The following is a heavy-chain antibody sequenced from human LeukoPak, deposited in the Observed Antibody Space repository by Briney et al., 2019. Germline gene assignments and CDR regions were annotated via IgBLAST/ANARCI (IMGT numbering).Heavy chain of an antibody. CDR3: ARDRGSLAVDDSRTSDF. J-gene: IGHJ4*02. V-gene: IGHV1-46*01. CDR2: ISPSGGST. Sequence: ASVKVSCKAFGYTFTSNYMHWVRQAPGQGPEWMGVISPSGGSTTYAQKFQGRVTLTRDMSTSTDYLELSSLRSEDTAVYYCARDRGSLAVDDSRTSDFWGQGTLVTVSS. CDR1: GYTFTSNY. D-gene: IGHD6-19*01.